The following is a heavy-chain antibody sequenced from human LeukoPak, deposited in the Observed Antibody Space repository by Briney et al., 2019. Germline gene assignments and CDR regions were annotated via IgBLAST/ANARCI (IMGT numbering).Heavy chain of an antibody. D-gene: IGHD3-10*01. J-gene: IGHJ4*02. CDR2: ISGSGGST. Sequence: GGSLRLSCAASGFTFSGYAMSWVRQAPGKGLGWVSAISGSGGSTYYADSVKGRFTISRDNSKNTLYLQMNSLRAEDTAVYYCAKDSGGVLWFGDFDPGYWGQGTLVTVSS. CDR3: AKDSGGVLWFGDFDPGY. V-gene: IGHV3-23*01. CDR1: GFTFSGYA.